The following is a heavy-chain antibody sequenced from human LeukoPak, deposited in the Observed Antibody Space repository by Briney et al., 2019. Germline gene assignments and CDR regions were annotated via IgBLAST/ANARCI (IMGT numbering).Heavy chain of an antibody. V-gene: IGHV1-69*01. CDR2: IIPIFGTA. CDR1: GGTFSSYA. D-gene: IGHD2-2*01. CDR3: ATYRQVPLPFES. J-gene: IGHJ4*02. Sequence: ASVKVSCKASGGTFSSYAISWVRQAPGQGLEWMGGIIPIFGTANYAQKFQGRVTITADESTSTAYMELSSLRSEDTAVYYCATYRQVPLPFESWGQGTLVTVSS.